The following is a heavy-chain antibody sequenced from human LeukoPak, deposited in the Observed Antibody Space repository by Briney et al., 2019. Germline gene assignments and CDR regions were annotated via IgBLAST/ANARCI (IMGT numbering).Heavy chain of an antibody. V-gene: IGHV3-23*01. CDR2: ISGSSGRT. J-gene: IGHJ4*02. Sequence: GGSLRLSCAASGFTFSNYGMSWVRQAPGKGLEWVSAISGSSGRTYYGDSVKGRFTISRDNSKNTLYLQMNSLRAEDTAVYYCAKGGLTFGSDYWGQGTLVTVSS. D-gene: IGHD3-16*01. CDR1: GFTFSNYG. CDR3: AKGGLTFGSDY.